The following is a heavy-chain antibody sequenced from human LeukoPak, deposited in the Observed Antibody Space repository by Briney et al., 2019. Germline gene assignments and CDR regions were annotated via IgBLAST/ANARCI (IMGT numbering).Heavy chain of an antibody. Sequence: GGSLRLSCAASGFTFSSYSMNWVRQAPGRGLEWVSYISDSSSIYYADSVKGRFTISRDNANNSLYLQMNSLRAEDTAVYYCARVCRDGYNGYYYYYYYMDVWGKGTTVTVSS. D-gene: IGHD5-24*01. J-gene: IGHJ6*03. V-gene: IGHV3-48*04. CDR1: GFTFSSYS. CDR2: ISDSSSI. CDR3: ARVCRDGYNGYYYYYYYMDV.